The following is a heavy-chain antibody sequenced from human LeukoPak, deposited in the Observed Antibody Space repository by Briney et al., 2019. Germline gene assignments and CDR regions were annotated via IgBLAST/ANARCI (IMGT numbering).Heavy chain of an antibody. D-gene: IGHD3-22*01. V-gene: IGHV3-66*01. CDR2: IYSGGST. CDR1: GFTVSSNY. J-gene: IGHJ4*02. Sequence: GGSLRLSCAASGFTVSSNYMSWVRQAPGKGLEWVSVIYSGGSTYYADSVKGRFTISRDNSKNTLYLQMNSLRAEDTAVYYCARREFYYYDSSGYRYWGQGTLVTVSS. CDR3: ARREFYYYDSSGYRY.